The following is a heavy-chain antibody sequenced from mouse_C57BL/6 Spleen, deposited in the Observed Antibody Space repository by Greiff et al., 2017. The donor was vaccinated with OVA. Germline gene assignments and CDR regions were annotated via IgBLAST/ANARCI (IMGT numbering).Heavy chain of an antibody. CDR1: GYTFTSYW. J-gene: IGHJ1*03. Sequence: QVQLQQSGAELVMPGASVKLSCKASGYTFTSYWMHWVKQRPGQGLEWIGEIDPSDSYTNYNQKFKGKSTLTVDKSSSTAYMQLSSLTSEDSAVYYCARGLVLRQYWYFDVWGTGTTVTVSS. D-gene: IGHD1-2*01. CDR2: IDPSDSYT. CDR3: ARGLVLRQYWYFDV. V-gene: IGHV1-69*01.